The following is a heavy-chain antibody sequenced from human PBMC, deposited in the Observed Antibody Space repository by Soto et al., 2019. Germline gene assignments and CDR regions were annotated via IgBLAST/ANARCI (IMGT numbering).Heavy chain of an antibody. CDR2: ISYDGSNK. Sequence: PGGSLRLSCAASGFTFSSYGMHWVRQAPGKGLEWVAVISYDGSNKYYADSVKGRFAISGDNSKNTLYLQMNSLRAEDTAVHYCANAGGIAVAGTVYWGQGTLVTVSS. CDR3: ANAGGIAVAGTVY. J-gene: IGHJ4*02. D-gene: IGHD6-19*01. CDR1: GFTFSSYG. V-gene: IGHV3-30*18.